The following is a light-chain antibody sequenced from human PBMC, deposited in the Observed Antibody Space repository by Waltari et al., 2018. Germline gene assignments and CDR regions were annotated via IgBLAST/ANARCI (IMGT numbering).Light chain of an antibody. CDR3: QHYGSSPPRT. J-gene: IGKJ1*01. V-gene: IGKV3-20*01. CDR2: GTS. Sequence: TARQSFSRTYLAWYQQKPGQAPRLIIYGTSNRATGIPDRFSGSVSGTDFTLTISRLEPDDFAVYYCQHYGSSPPRTFGQGTTVEI. CDR1: QSFSRTY.